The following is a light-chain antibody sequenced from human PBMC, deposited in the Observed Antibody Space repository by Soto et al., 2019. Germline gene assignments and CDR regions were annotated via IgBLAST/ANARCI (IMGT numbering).Light chain of an antibody. Sequence: IQMTQSPSSLSASVGDRITITCQASQDIKNYVIWYQHKPGKAPKLLIYDAASLGTGVSSRFSGSGSGTHFTLAISSRQPEDIATYYCQQFDSVPCTFGQGTKLEIK. J-gene: IGKJ2*02. CDR1: QDIKNY. V-gene: IGKV1-33*01. CDR3: QQFDSVPCT. CDR2: DAA.